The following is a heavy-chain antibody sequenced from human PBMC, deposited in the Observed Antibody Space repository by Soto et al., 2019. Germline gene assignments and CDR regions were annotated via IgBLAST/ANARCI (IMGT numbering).Heavy chain of an antibody. D-gene: IGHD3-3*01. CDR2: LYNSGTT. CDR3: ARGPSADKVDY. Sequence: QVQLQESGPGLVKPSQTLSLTCTVSGGSINYIPYFWSWLRQTPGKVLEWIGHLYNSGTTYTNPSLNSRATISGDTSPKQFSLNLKSVTAADAAVYYCARGPSADKVDYWGQGTLVTVSS. CDR1: GGSINYIPYF. J-gene: IGHJ4*02. V-gene: IGHV4-30-4*01.